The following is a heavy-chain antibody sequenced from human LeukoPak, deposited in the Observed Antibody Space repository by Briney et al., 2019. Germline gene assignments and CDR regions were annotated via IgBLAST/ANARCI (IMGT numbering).Heavy chain of an antibody. Sequence: SGGSLRLSCAASGFTFTNYAMSWVRQTPGKGLEWVAATVGSRPDTYHADSVKGRFTVSRDNSRNTLYLQMNSLRVEDTAIYYCTKAPRNSCTGASCYPFDHWGQGTLVTVSS. D-gene: IGHD2-8*02. J-gene: IGHJ4*02. CDR3: TKAPRNSCTGASCYPFDH. CDR2: TVGSRPDT. V-gene: IGHV3-23*01. CDR1: GFTFTNYA.